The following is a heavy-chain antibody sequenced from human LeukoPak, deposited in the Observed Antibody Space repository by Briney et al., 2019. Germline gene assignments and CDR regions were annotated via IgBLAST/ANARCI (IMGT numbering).Heavy chain of an antibody. CDR1: GFTFSTYW. Sequence: GGSLGLSCAASGFTFSTYWMHWVRQAPGKGLVWVSRINSDGISTNYADSVKGRFTISRDNAKNTLYLQMNTLRAEDTAVYYCARGAIAVAGPRRAFDIWGQGTMVTVSS. CDR3: ARGAIAVAGPRRAFDI. D-gene: IGHD6-19*01. J-gene: IGHJ3*02. CDR2: INSDGIST. V-gene: IGHV3-74*01.